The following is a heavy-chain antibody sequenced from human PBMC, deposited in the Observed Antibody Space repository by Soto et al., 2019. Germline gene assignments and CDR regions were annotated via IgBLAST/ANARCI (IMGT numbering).Heavy chain of an antibody. CDR2: ISRDATYR. CDR1: GFNVSGYS. CDR3: ARGRGAGGGGTVFVY. D-gene: IGHD3-16*01. Sequence: PGGSLRLSCAVSGFNVSGYSMSWVRQAPGKGLEWVASISRDATYRYYTDSVKGRFTISRDNAKDSLYLQMNSLRGEDTAVYFCARGRGAGGGGTVFVYWGQGTLVTVSS. J-gene: IGHJ4*01. V-gene: IGHV3-21*01.